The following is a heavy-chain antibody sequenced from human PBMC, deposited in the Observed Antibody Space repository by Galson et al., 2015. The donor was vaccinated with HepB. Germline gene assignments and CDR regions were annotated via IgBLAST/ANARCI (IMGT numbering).Heavy chain of an antibody. Sequence: SLRLSCAASGFSFSNYGMHWVRQALGKGPEWVAVISFDGQNSYYSDSVKGRFTLSRDNSRNTLDLQVNSLRAEDTAVYFCAKGSDRGVIITDLDYWGQGTLVTVSS. CDR2: ISFDGQNS. CDR3: AKGSDRGVIITDLDY. V-gene: IGHV3-30*18. J-gene: IGHJ4*02. D-gene: IGHD3-10*01. CDR1: GFSFSNYG.